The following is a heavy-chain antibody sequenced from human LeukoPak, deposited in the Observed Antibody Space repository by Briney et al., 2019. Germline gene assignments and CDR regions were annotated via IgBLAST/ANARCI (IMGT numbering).Heavy chain of an antibody. CDR1: GYTFSIHG. J-gene: IGHJ4*02. Sequence: ASVKVSCKASGYTFSIHGVSWVRQAPGQGLEWVAWISAYNGNTNYAQKFQGRVTMTTDTSTSTAYMELRSLRSDDTAVYYCARGGYSYGYMGYFDYWGQGTLVTVSS. CDR3: ARGGYSYGYMGYFDY. D-gene: IGHD5-18*01. CDR2: ISAYNGNT. V-gene: IGHV1-18*01.